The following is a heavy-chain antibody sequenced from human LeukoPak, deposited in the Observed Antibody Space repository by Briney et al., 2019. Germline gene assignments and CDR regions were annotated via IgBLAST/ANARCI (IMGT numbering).Heavy chain of an antibody. Sequence: ASVKVSCKASGYIFTNYGINWVRQAPGHGLERMGWISAYNGNTKYTKKLQDRVTMTTDSSTSTAYMELKTLRSDDTAVYFCARAGYSRFVDDLDYWGQGTLVIVSS. J-gene: IGHJ4*02. CDR3: ARAGYSRFVDDLDY. CDR2: ISAYNGNT. V-gene: IGHV1-18*01. CDR1: GYIFTNYG. D-gene: IGHD1-26*01.